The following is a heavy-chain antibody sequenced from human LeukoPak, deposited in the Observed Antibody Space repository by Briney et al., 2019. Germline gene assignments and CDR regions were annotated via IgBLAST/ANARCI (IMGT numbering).Heavy chain of an antibody. D-gene: IGHD5-12*01. Sequence: PVKPCSKASGGTFSSYAISWVRQAPGQGLEWMGGIIPIFGTANYAQKFQGRVTITADESTSTAYMELSSLRSEDTAVYYCARDPGRGYSGYYYWGQGNLLTVSS. CDR1: GGTFSSYA. CDR2: IIPIFGTA. CDR3: ARDPGRGYSGYYY. V-gene: IGHV1-69*01. J-gene: IGHJ4*02.